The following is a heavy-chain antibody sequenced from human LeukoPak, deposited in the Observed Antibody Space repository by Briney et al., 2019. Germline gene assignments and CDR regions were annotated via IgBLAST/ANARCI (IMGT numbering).Heavy chain of an antibody. CDR3: ATTSRG. Sequence: PGRSLRLSCAASGFTFDDYAMHWVRRAPGKGLEWVSGISWNSGSIGYADSVKGRFTISRDNAKSSLYLQMNSLRAEDTALYYCATTSRGWGQGTLVTVSS. V-gene: IGHV3-9*01. CDR1: GFTFDDYA. CDR2: ISWNSGSI. J-gene: IGHJ4*02.